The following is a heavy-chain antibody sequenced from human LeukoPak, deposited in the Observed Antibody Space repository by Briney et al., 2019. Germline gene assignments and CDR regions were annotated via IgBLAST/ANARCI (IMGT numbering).Heavy chain of an antibody. CDR1: GGSFSGYY. D-gene: IGHD5-12*01. CDR2: INHSGST. V-gene: IGHV4-34*01. J-gene: IGHJ5*02. CDR3: ARRRGYSGYDWRGRNNGFDP. Sequence: SETLSLTCAVYGGSFSGYYWRWIRQPPGKGLEWMGEINHSGSTNYNPSLKSRVTISVDTSKNQFSLQLSSVTAADTAVYYCARRRGYSGYDWRGRNNGFDPWGQGTLVTVSS.